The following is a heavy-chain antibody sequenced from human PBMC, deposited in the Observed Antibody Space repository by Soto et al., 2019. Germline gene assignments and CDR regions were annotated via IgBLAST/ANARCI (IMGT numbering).Heavy chain of an antibody. J-gene: IGHJ3*02. D-gene: IGHD2-15*01. CDR3: AREPRYFSVGSCSITGDAFVI. V-gene: IGHV3-66*01. CDR2: ISNGGDT. Sequence: PGGSLRLSCAASGLIVSSTYMSWVRQAPGKGLEWVSVISNGGDTHYADSVKGRFSLSRDISNNTLHLQMSSLRVEDTAVYYCAREPRYFSVGSCSITGDAFVISGQGTMVTVSS. CDR1: GLIVSSTY.